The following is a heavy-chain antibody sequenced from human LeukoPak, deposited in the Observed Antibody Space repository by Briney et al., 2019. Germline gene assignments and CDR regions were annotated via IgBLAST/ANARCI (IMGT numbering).Heavy chain of an antibody. CDR3: AARRGYYHYMDV. V-gene: IGHV3-23*01. CDR1: GFTFSSYA. D-gene: IGHD3-3*01. J-gene: IGHJ6*03. CDR2: ISNTVSNT. Sequence: GGSLRLSCATSGFTFSSYAVAWVRQAPGKGLEWVSSISNTVSNTYYADSVKGRFTISRDNSKNTLSLQMNSLTAEDTAVYYCAARRGYYHYMDVWGKGTTVTVSS.